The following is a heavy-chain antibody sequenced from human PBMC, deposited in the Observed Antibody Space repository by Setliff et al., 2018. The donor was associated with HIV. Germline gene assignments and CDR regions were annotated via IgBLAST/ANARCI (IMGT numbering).Heavy chain of an antibody. CDR2: ISSSGATI. J-gene: IGHJ5*02. D-gene: IGHD3-10*01. CDR3: ARWVTMVRGAIMEAWLDP. Sequence: GGSLRLSCAASGFTLSIYEMHWVRQAPEKGLEWVSYISSSGATIYYADSVKGRFTISRDNVENSLFLQMDSLRADGTAVYYCARWVTMVRGAIMEAWLDPWGQGTLVTVSS. CDR1: GFTLSIYE. V-gene: IGHV3-48*03.